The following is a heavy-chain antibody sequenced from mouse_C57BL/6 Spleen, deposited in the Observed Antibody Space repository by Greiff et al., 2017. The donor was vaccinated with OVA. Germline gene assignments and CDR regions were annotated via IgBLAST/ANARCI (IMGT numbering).Heavy chain of an antibody. CDR2: ILPGSGST. CDR1: GYTFTGYW. Sequence: QVQLQQSGAELVKPGASVKLSCKASGYTFTGYWIDWVKQRPGHGLEWIGEILPGSGSTKYNEKFKGKATLTADKSSNTAYTQLRSLTTEDSTIYYCASTSVSLFRDYWGQGTAVTVSS. D-gene: IGHD6-2*01. J-gene: IGHJ4*01. CDR3: ASTSVSLFRDY. V-gene: IGHV1-9*01.